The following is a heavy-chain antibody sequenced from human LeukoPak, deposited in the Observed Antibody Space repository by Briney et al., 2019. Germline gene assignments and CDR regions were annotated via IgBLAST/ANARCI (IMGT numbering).Heavy chain of an antibody. CDR3: ARDPYSGSYSADVYYYCMDV. J-gene: IGHJ6*03. Sequence: PGGSLRLSCAASGFTFSSYEMNWVRQAPGKGLEWVSYISSSGSTIYYADSVKGRFTISRDNAKNSLYLQMNSLRAEDTAVYYCARDPYSGSYSADVYYYCMDVWGKGTTVTVSS. V-gene: IGHV3-48*03. CDR2: ISSSGSTI. CDR1: GFTFSSYE. D-gene: IGHD1-26*01.